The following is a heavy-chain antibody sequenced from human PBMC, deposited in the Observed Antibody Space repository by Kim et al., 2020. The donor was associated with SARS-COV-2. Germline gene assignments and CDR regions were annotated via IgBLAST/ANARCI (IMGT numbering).Heavy chain of an antibody. V-gene: IGHV3-30*03. CDR3: ATDMGRVVVAARFDY. CDR2: ISYDGSNK. J-gene: IGHJ4*02. Sequence: GGSLRLSCAASGFTFSSYGMHWVRQAPGKGLEWVAVISYDGSNKYYADSVKGRFTISRDNSKNTLYLQMNSLRAEDTAVYYCATDMGRVVVAARFDYWGQGTLVTVSS. D-gene: IGHD2-15*01. CDR1: GFTFSSYG.